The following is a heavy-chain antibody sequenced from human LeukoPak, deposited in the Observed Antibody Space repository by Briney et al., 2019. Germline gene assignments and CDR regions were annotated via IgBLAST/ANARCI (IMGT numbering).Heavy chain of an antibody. D-gene: IGHD3-10*01. J-gene: IGHJ6*04. CDR3: ATDVGFGDSHV. V-gene: IGHV4-59*01. CDR2: INYSGST. CDR1: GGYISNFY. Sequence: SETLSLTCTVSGGYISNFYWSWIRQPPGKGLEWIGYINYSGSTNYNPSLKSRVTISVDTSKNQFSLKLSSVTAADTAVYYCATDVGFGDSHVWGKGTTVTVSS.